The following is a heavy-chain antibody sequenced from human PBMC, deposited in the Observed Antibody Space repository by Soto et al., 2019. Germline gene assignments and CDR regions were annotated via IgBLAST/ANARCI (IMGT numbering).Heavy chain of an antibody. Sequence: ASETLSLTCTVSGGSISSYYWSWIRQPPGKGLEWIGYIYYSGSTNYNPSLKSRVTISVDTSKNQFSLKLSSVTAADTAVYYCARHVNLPLAGTGFYSWGRGTLVTVSS. CDR1: GGSISSYY. D-gene: IGHD6-19*01. J-gene: IGHJ4*02. CDR3: ARHVNLPLAGTGFYS. V-gene: IGHV4-59*01. CDR2: IYYSGST.